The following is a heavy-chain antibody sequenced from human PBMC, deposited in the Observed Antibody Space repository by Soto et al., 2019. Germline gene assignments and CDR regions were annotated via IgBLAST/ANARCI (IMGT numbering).Heavy chain of an antibody. D-gene: IGHD6-13*01. J-gene: IGHJ4*02. Sequence: QVQLQESCPGLEKPSETLALTCTVSGGSISSYYWSWIRQPPGKGLEWIGYIYYSGSTNYNPSLKSRVTISLDTSKNQCSLKLSSVTAAETAVYYCARVLPGIAAAGTFDYWGQGTLVTVSS. V-gene: IGHV4-59*01. CDR3: ARVLPGIAAAGTFDY. CDR1: GGSISSYY. CDR2: IYYSGST.